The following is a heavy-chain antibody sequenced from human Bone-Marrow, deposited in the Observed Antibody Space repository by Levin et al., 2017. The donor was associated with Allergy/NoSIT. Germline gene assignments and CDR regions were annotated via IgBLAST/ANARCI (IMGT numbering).Heavy chain of an antibody. CDR3: ARSLPASTRLGWFDP. V-gene: IGHV5-51*01. D-gene: IGHD2-2*01. CDR1: GYTFTKYW. CDR2: IYPDDSDT. J-gene: IGHJ5*02. Sequence: GASVKVSCKGSGYTFTKYWIAWVRQMPGKGLEWMGTIYPDDSDTRYSPSFQGQVTISADKSINTAYLQWRSLKASDTAIYYCARSLPASTRLGWFDPWGQGTLVTVSS.